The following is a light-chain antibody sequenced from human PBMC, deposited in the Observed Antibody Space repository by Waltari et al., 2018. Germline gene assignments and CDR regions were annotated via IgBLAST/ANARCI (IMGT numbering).Light chain of an antibody. CDR2: WES. Sequence: DIVMTQSPDSLALSLGERATINCKSSQSVLYSSNNKNYLCWYQQKPGQPPKLLISWESTRESGVPDRFSGSGSGTDFTLTISSLQAEDVAVYYCQQYFSTPYTFGQGTRLEI. V-gene: IGKV4-1*01. CDR1: QSVLYSSNNKNY. J-gene: IGKJ2*01. CDR3: QQYFSTPYT.